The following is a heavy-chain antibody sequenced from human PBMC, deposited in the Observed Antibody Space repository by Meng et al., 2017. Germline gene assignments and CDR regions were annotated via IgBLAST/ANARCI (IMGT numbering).Heavy chain of an antibody. Sequence: LWQAGAYVKKPGSLVKASCKASGGTFSSYAISWVRQAPGQGLEWMGGIIPIFGTANYAQKFQGRVTITTDESTSTAYMELSSLRSEDTAVYYCATHSNYYDSSGYFGALRYWGQGTLVTVSS. D-gene: IGHD3-22*01. CDR1: GGTFSSYA. V-gene: IGHV1-69*05. CDR3: ATHSNYYDSSGYFGALRY. J-gene: IGHJ4*02. CDR2: IIPIFGTA.